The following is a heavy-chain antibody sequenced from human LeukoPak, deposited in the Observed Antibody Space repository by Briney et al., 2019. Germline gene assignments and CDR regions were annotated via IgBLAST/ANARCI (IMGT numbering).Heavy chain of an antibody. Sequence: PGGSLRLSCAASGFIFSSYAMSWVRQAPGKGLEWVSTISGSGGSTYYADSVKGRFTTSRGNSKNTVYLQMNSLRAEDTAVYYCARDRSCINEVCHGDFDYWGQGILVTVSS. J-gene: IGHJ4*02. V-gene: IGHV3-23*01. D-gene: IGHD2-8*01. CDR2: ISGSGGST. CDR3: ARDRSCINEVCHGDFDY. CDR1: GFIFSSYA.